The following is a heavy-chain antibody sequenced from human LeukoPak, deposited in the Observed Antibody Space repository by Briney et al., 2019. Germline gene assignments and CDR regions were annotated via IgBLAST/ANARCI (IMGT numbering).Heavy chain of an antibody. CDR1: GGSFSGYY. CDR2: INHSGST. CDR3: ARGSQLLLIDY. Sequence: SETLSLTCAVYGGSFSGYYWSWIRQPPGKGLEWIGEINHSGSTNYNPSLKSRAAISVDTSKNQFSLKLSSVTAADTAVYYCARGSQLLLIDYWGQGTLVTVSS. V-gene: IGHV4-34*01. D-gene: IGHD2-2*01. J-gene: IGHJ4*02.